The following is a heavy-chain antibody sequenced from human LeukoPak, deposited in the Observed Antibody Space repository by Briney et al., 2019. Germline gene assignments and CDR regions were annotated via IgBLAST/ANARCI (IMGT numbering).Heavy chain of an antibody. CDR2: ISSYNANT. CDR1: GFTFTSNG. Sequence: ASVKVSCKASGFTFTSNGITWVRQAPGQGLEWMGWISSYNANTHHAQKFQGRVTMTTDTSTSTAYMELRSLISDDTAVYYCATEYSYDGGGYSWYLDLWGRGTLVTVSS. CDR3: ATEYSYDGGGYSWYLDL. V-gene: IGHV1-18*01. J-gene: IGHJ2*01. D-gene: IGHD3-22*01.